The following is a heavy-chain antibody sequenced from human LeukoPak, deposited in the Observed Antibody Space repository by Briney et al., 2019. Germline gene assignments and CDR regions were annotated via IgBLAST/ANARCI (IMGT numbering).Heavy chain of an antibody. V-gene: IGHV3-33*01. CDR2: IWYDGSKK. CDR1: GFTFSSYG. Sequence: GRSLRLSCAASGFTFSSYGMHWVRQAPGKGLEWVAVIWYDGSKKYYADSVKSRFTISKDNSKNTLYLQMNSLRAEDTAVYYCARDCSGGSCDAFDIWGQGTMVTVSS. D-gene: IGHD2-15*01. CDR3: ARDCSGGSCDAFDI. J-gene: IGHJ3*02.